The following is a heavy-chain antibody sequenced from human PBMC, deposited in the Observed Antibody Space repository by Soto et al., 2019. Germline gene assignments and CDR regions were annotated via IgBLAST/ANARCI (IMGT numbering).Heavy chain of an antibody. J-gene: IGHJ3*02. Sequence: SVKVSCKASCYTFTGYGISLLRQAPGQGLEWMVWISAYNGNTNYAQKLQGRFTNSRDNSRNTLYLQMDSLRAEDTAVYYCARGLKARHDAFDIWGPGTMVTVSS. CDR3: ARGLKARHDAFDI. D-gene: IGHD3-22*01. V-gene: IGHV1-18*04. CDR2: ISAYNGNT. CDR1: CYTFTGYG.